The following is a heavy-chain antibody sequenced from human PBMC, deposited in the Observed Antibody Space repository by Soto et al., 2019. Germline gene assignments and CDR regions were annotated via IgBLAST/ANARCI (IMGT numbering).Heavy chain of an antibody. Sequence: QVQLVQSGAEVKKPGASVKVSCKASGYTFSDYYIHWVRQAPGHGLDWMGIINPPDGSTTYAQKFQGRVSMTSDTSTSTVYMELSSLRSEDTAIYYCARYYDSSGPAFAYWGQGTLVTVSS. J-gene: IGHJ4*02. CDR3: ARYYDSSGPAFAY. V-gene: IGHV1-46*01. CDR1: GYTFSDYY. CDR2: INPPDGST. D-gene: IGHD3-22*01.